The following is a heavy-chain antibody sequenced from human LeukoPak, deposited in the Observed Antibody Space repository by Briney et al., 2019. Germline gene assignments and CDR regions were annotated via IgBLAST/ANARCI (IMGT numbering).Heavy chain of an antibody. CDR2: IFADDLT. Sequence: GGSLRLSCVVSGFSVSDHYMSWVRQAPGKGLQWLSVIFADDLTYYEDSIKGRFTISRDRSQNTLYLQMKSLRAEDTAVYYCARGAMSTFARFDSWGQGTLVSVSS. CDR1: GFSVSDHY. J-gene: IGHJ4*02. V-gene: IGHV3-53*01. D-gene: IGHD2/OR15-2a*01. CDR3: ARGAMSTFARFDS.